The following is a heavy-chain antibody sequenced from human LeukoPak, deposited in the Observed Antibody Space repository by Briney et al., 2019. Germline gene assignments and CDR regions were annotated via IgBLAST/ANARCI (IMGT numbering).Heavy chain of an antibody. CDR3: VRVGRIQYFDY. V-gene: IGHV3-48*03. CDR1: GFAFSSYE. J-gene: IGHJ4*02. D-gene: IGHD5-18*01. CDR2: ISGGRDTM. Sequence: PGGSLILSCAASGFAFSSYEMNWVRQAPGKGPEWISYISGGRDTMYYADSVKGRFTSSRDNAKNSLFLQMNSLRAEDTAVYYCVRVGRIQYFDYWGQGTPVTVSS.